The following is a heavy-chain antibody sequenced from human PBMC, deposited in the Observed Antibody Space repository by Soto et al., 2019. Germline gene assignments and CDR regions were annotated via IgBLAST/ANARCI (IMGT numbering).Heavy chain of an antibody. J-gene: IGHJ4*02. CDR1: GYTFTGYY. V-gene: IGHV1-2*02. CDR2: INPNSGGT. CDR3: ARANYYYDSSGYPYYFDY. Sequence: GASVKVSCKASGYTFTGYYMHWVRQAPGQGLEWMGWINPNSGGTNYAQKLQGRVTMTRDTSISTAYMGLSRLRSDDTAVYYCARANYYYDSSGYPYYFDYWGQGTLVTVSS. D-gene: IGHD3-22*01.